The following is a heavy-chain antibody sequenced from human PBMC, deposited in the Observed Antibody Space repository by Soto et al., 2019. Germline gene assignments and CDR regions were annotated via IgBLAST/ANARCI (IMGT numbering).Heavy chain of an antibody. CDR3: AKSIAADFSFDP. D-gene: IGHD6-13*01. Sequence: NPSETLSLTCTVSGGSVSSGSYCWSWIRQPPGKGLEWIGYIYYSGSTNYNPSLKSRVTISVDTSKNQFSLKLSSVTAADTAVYYCAKSIAADFSFDPWGQGTLVTVSS. V-gene: IGHV4-61*01. CDR2: IYYSGST. J-gene: IGHJ5*02. CDR1: GGSVSSGSYC.